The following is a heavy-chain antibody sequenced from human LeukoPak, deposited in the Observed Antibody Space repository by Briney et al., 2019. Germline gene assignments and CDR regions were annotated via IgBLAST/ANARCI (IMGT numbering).Heavy chain of an antibody. Sequence: GGSLRLPCAASGFTFSSYAMSWVRQAPGKGLEWVSAISGSGGSTYYADSVKGRFTISRGNSKNTLYLQMNSLRAEDTAVYYCAKDHPDCGGDCYSYAFDIWGQGTMVTVSS. J-gene: IGHJ3*02. V-gene: IGHV3-23*01. D-gene: IGHD2-21*02. CDR3: AKDHPDCGGDCYSYAFDI. CDR1: GFTFSSYA. CDR2: ISGSGGST.